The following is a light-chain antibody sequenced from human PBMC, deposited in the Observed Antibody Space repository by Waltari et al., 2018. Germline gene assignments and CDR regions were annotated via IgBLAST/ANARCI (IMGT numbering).Light chain of an antibody. J-gene: IGKJ4*01. CDR2: GAS. V-gene: IGKV3-20*01. Sequence: EIVLTQSPGTLSLSPGERATLSCRASQSVSSIYLAWYQQKPGQAPSLLIYGASSRATVIPDRFSGSGSGTDVTLTINRLEPEDSAVYYCQKYGSSPPLTFGGGTKVEIK. CDR3: QKYGSSPPLT. CDR1: QSVSSIY.